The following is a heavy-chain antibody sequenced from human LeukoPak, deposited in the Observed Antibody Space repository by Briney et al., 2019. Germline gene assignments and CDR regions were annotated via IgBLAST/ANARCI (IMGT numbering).Heavy chain of an antibody. CDR1: GGSISGSF. Sequence: SETLSLTCTVSGGSISGSFWSWIRQSPAEGLEFIGYIYYTGAASYNPSPNSRVSMSVDMSKNQFSLKLNSVTAADTAVYYCTKFVTVTVPNWIDPWGQGTLVTVSS. D-gene: IGHD4-17*01. J-gene: IGHJ5*02. CDR2: IYYTGAA. CDR3: TKFVTVTVPNWIDP. V-gene: IGHV4-59*01.